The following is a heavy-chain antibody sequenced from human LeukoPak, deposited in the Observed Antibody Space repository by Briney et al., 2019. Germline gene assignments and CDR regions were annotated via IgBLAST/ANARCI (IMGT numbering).Heavy chain of an antibody. CDR2: IKGKTDGGTT. D-gene: IGHD5-18*01. J-gene: IGHJ4*02. V-gene: IGHV3-15*01. Sequence: PGGSLRLSCAASGFTFSNAWMTWVRQAPGKGLEWVGHIKGKTDGGTTDYAAPVKGRFTISRDDSKNMMYLQINSLKTEDTAVYYCTTGAWIQLWLADYWGQGTLVTVSS. CDR3: TTGAWIQLWLADY. CDR1: GFTFSNAW.